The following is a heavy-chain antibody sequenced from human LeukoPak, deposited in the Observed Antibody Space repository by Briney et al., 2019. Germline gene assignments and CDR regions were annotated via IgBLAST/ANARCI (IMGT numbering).Heavy chain of an antibody. CDR2: IYSGDSDT. Sequence: GESLKISCKHSGNSYTFKWIAWVRQRPGKGLEWMGIIYSGDSDTRYSPSFQGQVTISADKSISTAYLQWSSLKASDTAMYYCATTLRLGELSLHYWGQGTLVTVSS. V-gene: IGHV5-51*01. D-gene: IGHD3-16*02. CDR1: GNSYTFKW. J-gene: IGHJ4*02. CDR3: ATTLRLGELSLHY.